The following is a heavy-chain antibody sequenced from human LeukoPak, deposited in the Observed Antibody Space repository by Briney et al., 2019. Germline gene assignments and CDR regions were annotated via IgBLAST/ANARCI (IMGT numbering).Heavy chain of an antibody. CDR3: ANWNYYDSSGYYYVRGDY. D-gene: IGHD3-22*01. J-gene: IGHJ4*02. CDR1: GFTFSSYG. V-gene: IGHV3-30*18. Sequence: PGRSLRLSCAASGFTFSSYGMHWVRQAPGKGLEWVAVISYEGSNKYYADSVKGRFTISRDNSKNTLYLQMNSLRAEDTAVYYCANWNYYDSSGYYYVRGDYWGQGTLVTVSS. CDR2: ISYEGSNK.